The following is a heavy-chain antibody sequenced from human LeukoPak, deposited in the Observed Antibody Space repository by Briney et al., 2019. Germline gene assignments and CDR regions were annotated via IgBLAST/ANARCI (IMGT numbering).Heavy chain of an antibody. D-gene: IGHD1-26*01. CDR1: GGSFSGYY. CDR3: ARARGATISS. CDR2: IDHSGST. V-gene: IGHV4-34*01. J-gene: IGHJ4*02. Sequence: PSETLSLTCAVYGGSFSGYYWSWIRQPPGKGLEWIGEIDHSGSTNYNPSLKSRVTISVDTSKNQFSLKLSSVTAADTAVYYCARARGATISSWGQGTLVTVSS.